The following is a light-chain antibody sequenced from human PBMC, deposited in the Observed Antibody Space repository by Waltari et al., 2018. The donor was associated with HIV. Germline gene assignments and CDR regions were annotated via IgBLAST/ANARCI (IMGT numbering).Light chain of an antibody. CDR1: SSDVGGYDY. Sequence: QSALTQPPSASGSPGQSVTLSCSGTSSDVGGYDYVSWYQQHPGNAPKLMIYEVSKRPSGVPVRFSGSKSGNTASLTVSGLQAEDEADYYCSSHAGSNNYVFGTGTKVTVL. V-gene: IGLV2-8*01. J-gene: IGLJ1*01. CDR3: SSHAGSNNYV. CDR2: EVS.